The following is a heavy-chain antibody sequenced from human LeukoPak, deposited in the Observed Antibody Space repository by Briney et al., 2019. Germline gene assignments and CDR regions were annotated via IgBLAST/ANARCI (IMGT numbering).Heavy chain of an antibody. CDR3: IVLAVAGTFGFDY. D-gene: IGHD6-19*01. V-gene: IGHV3-48*01. Sequence: GGSLRLSCAASGFTFSSYSMNWVRQAPGKGLEWVSYISSSSSTIYYADSVKGRFTISRDNAKNSLSLQMNSLRAEDTAVYYCIVLAVAGTFGFDYWGQGTLVTVSS. CDR2: ISSSSSTI. CDR1: GFTFSSYS. J-gene: IGHJ4*02.